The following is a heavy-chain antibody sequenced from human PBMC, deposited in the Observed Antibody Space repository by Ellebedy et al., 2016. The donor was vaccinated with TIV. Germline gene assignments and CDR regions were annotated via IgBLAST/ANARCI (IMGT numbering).Heavy chain of an antibody. J-gene: IGHJ4*02. CDR3: ARDWRFVQLDLGY. V-gene: IGHV3-74*01. CDR1: GFTFSNYW. D-gene: IGHD3/OR15-3a*01. Sequence: PGGSLRLSCAASGFTFSNYWIHWVRQAPGKGLVWLSRINRDGSSANYADSVKGRFTVSRDNSKHTVSLQMDRLGVEDTAVYYCARDWRFVQLDLGYWGPGTLVTVSS. CDR2: INRDGSSA.